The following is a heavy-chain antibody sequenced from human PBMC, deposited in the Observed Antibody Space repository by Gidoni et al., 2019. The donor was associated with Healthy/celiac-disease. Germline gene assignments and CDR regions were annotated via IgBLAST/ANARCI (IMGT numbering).Heavy chain of an antibody. Sequence: QVQLVESGGGLVKPGVSLRLSCAASGFTFSDYHMSWIRQAPGKGLEWVSYISSSGSTIYYADSVKGRFTISRDNAKNSLYLQMNSLRAEDTAVYYCARDGQPYDFWSGYHAFDIWGQGTMVTVSS. CDR2: ISSSGSTI. D-gene: IGHD3-3*01. CDR3: ARDGQPYDFWSGYHAFDI. J-gene: IGHJ3*02. V-gene: IGHV3-11*01. CDR1: GFTFSDYH.